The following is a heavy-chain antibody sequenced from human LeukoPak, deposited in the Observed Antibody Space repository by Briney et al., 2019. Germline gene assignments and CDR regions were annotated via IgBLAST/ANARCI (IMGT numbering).Heavy chain of an antibody. Sequence: ASVKVSCKASGYTFTSYDINWVRQAPGQGLEWMGWMNPNSGNTGYAQKFQGRVTMTRNTSISTAYMELSSLRSEDTAVYYCASKGARGSGGAAFDIWGQGTMVTVSS. CDR1: GYTFTSYD. J-gene: IGHJ3*02. CDR2: MNPNSGNT. D-gene: IGHD1-26*01. V-gene: IGHV1-8*01. CDR3: ASKGARGSGGAAFDI.